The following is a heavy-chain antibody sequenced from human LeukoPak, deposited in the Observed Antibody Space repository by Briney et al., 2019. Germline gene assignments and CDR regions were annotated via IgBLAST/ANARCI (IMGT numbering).Heavy chain of an antibody. CDR1: GFSFDDYS. Sequence: GRSLTLSCAASGFSFDDYSMRWVRQAPGKGLEWVSGISWNSGSIGYADSVKGRFTISRDNAKNSLYLQMNSVRAEDTALYYCAKDLFSAITSVLVVDVWGQGTTVTV. V-gene: IGHV3-9*01. CDR2: ISWNSGSI. D-gene: IGHD6-6*01. CDR3: AKDLFSAITSVLVVDV. J-gene: IGHJ6*02.